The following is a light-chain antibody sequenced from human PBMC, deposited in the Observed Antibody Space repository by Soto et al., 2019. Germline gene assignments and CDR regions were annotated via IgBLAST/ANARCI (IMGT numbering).Light chain of an antibody. CDR2: SNN. CDR1: SSNIGSNS. V-gene: IGLV1-44*01. J-gene: IGLJ1*01. Sequence: QSALTQPPSASGTPGQRVTISCPGSSSNIGSNSVNWYQQLPGAAPKLLIYSNNQRPSGVPDRFSGSKSGTSASLAISGLQSEDEADYYCAAWDDSLNGREVFGTGTKVTVL. CDR3: AAWDDSLNGREV.